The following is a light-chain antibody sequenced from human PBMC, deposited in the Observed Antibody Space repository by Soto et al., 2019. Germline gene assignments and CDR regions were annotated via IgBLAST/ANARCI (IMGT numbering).Light chain of an antibody. J-gene: IGKJ3*01. V-gene: IGKV3-20*01. CDR1: QSVSSSY. CDR3: QQANSFPRT. Sequence: EIVLTQSPGTLSLSPGERATLSCRASQSVSSSYLAWYQQQPGQAPRLLIYGASSRATGIPDRFSGSGSGTDFTLTISRLEPEDFATYYCQQANSFPRTFGPGTKVDIK. CDR2: GAS.